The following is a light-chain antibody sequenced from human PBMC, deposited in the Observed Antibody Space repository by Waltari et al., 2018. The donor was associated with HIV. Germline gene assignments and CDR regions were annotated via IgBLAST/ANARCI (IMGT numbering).Light chain of an antibody. V-gene: IGLV1-44*01. J-gene: IGLJ2*01. Sequence: QSVLTQPPSASGTPGQRVTISCSGSSSNIGTNTVNWYQQPPGTAPKLLIYSNHQRPSGVPDRFSGSKSGTSASLAISGRQSEDEADYYCAAWDDSLNGVVFGGGTKLTVL. CDR3: AAWDDSLNGVV. CDR2: SNH. CDR1: SSNIGTNT.